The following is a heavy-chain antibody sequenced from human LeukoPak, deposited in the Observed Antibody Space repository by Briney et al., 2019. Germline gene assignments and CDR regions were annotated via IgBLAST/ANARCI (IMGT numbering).Heavy chain of an antibody. CDR3: ARPGITGTTWGFDY. CDR2: MCYRGNT. CDR1: GGSISRSSHY. Sequence: PSETLSLTCTVSGGSISRSSHYWGWIRQPPGKGLEWIGSMCYRGNTYYNPSLKSRVTISVDTSKNQFSLKLTSVTAADTAVYYCARPGITGTTWGFDYWGQGTLVTVSS. V-gene: IGHV4-39*01. J-gene: IGHJ4*02. D-gene: IGHD1-7*01.